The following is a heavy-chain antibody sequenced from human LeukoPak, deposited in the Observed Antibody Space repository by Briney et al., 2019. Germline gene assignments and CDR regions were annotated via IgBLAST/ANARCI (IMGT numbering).Heavy chain of an antibody. CDR1: GFTFGDYA. CDR2: IRSKAYGGTT. Sequence: PGGSLRLSCTASGFTFGDYAMSWVRQAPGKGLEWVGFIRSKAYGGTTEYAASVKGRFTISRDDSKSIAYLQMNSLKTEDTAVYYCTRVTLLSWGYYYYYYYMDVWGKGTTVTISS. J-gene: IGHJ6*03. D-gene: IGHD1-26*01. V-gene: IGHV3-49*04. CDR3: TRVTLLSWGYYYYYYYMDV.